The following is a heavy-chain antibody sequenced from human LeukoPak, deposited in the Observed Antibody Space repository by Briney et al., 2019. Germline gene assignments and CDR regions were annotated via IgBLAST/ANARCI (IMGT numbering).Heavy chain of an antibody. J-gene: IGHJ4*02. Sequence: GGSLRLSCAASGFTFSSYSMNWVRQAPGKGLEWVSYISSSSSTIYYADSVKGRFTISRDNAKNSLYLQMDSLRAEDTAVYYCASQSPSYYYDSSGSFGYWGQGTLVTVSS. V-gene: IGHV3-48*01. CDR2: ISSSSSTI. CDR1: GFTFSSYS. CDR3: ASQSPSYYYDSSGSFGY. D-gene: IGHD3-22*01.